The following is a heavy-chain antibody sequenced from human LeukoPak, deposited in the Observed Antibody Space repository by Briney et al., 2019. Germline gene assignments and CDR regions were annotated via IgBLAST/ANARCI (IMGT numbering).Heavy chain of an antibody. J-gene: IGHJ4*02. Sequence: ASVKVFCKASGYTFTSYAMNWVRQAPGQGLEWMGWINTNTGNPTYAQGFTGRFVFSLDTSVSTAYLQISSLKAEDTAVYYCARDGGGSYWNRVVDYWGQGTLVTVSS. CDR3: ARDGGGSYWNRVVDY. CDR1: GYTFTSYA. CDR2: INTNTGNP. V-gene: IGHV7-4-1*02. D-gene: IGHD1-26*01.